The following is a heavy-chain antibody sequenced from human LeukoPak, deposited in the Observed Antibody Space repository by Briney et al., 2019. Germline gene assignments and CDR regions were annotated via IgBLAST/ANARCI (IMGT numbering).Heavy chain of an antibody. CDR3: ARVRPGSSWYGDG. V-gene: IGHV3-11*01. CDR2: ISSSGSTI. J-gene: IGHJ4*02. Sequence: GGSLRLSCAASGFTFSDYYMSWLRQAPGKGLEGVSYISSSGSTIYYADSVKGRSTISRDNAKNSLYLQMNSLRAEDTAVYYCARVRPGSSWYGDGGGQETLVTVSS. D-gene: IGHD6-13*01. CDR1: GFTFSDYY.